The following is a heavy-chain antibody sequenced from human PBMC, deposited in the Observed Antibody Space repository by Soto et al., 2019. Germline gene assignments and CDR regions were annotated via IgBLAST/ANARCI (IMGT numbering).Heavy chain of an antibody. CDR2: ISASGGRA. CDR1: GFTVSSDG. J-gene: IGHJ6*02. Sequence: GGSLRLSCAASGFTVSSDGMSWVRQAPGKGLEWVSGISASGGRANYADSVKGRFTISRDNSKNTLYLQMNSLRAEDTAVYYCAKFDAQSMVRGVINMDYYYGMDVWGQGTTVTVSS. V-gene: IGHV3-23*01. D-gene: IGHD3-10*01. CDR3: AKFDAQSMVRGVINMDYYYGMDV.